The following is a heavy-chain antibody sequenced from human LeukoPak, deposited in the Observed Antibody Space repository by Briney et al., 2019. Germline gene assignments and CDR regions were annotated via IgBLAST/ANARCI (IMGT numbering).Heavy chain of an antibody. Sequence: ASVKVSCKASGYTFTSYGISWARQAPGQGLEWMGWNSAYNGNTNYAQKLQGRVTMTTDTSTSTAYMELRSLRSDDTAVYYCARAPSHDYGDYGWFDPWGQGTLVTVSS. V-gene: IGHV1-18*01. CDR3: ARAPSHDYGDYGWFDP. J-gene: IGHJ5*02. CDR2: NSAYNGNT. CDR1: GYTFTSYG. D-gene: IGHD4-17*01.